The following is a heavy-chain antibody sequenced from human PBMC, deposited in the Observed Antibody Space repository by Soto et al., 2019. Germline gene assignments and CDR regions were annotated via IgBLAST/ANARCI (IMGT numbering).Heavy chain of an antibody. Sequence: SETLSLTCTVSGGSISSYYLSWIRQPPGKGLEWIGYIYYSGSTNYNPSLKSRVTISVDTSKNQFSLKLSSVTAADTAVYYCARRFSGWYLWFDPWGQGTLVTVSS. D-gene: IGHD6-19*01. CDR1: GGSISSYY. CDR3: ARRFSGWYLWFDP. V-gene: IGHV4-59*01. CDR2: IYYSGST. J-gene: IGHJ5*02.